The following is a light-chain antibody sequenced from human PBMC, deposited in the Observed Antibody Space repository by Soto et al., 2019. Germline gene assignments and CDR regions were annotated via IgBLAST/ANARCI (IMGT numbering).Light chain of an antibody. CDR1: SSDVGGYNY. CDR3: SSYTSSRTVV. CDR2: EVS. Sequence: QSALTQPASVSGSPGQSITISCTGTSSDVGGYNYVSWYQQHPGKAPKLMIYEVSNRPSGISNRFSGSKSGNTASLTISGLHAEDEADYYCSSYTSSRTVVFGGGTKLTVL. J-gene: IGLJ2*01. V-gene: IGLV2-14*01.